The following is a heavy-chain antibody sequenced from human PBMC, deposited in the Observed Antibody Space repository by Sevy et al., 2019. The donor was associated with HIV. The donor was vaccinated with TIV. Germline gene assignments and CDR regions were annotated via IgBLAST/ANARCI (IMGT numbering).Heavy chain of an antibody. CDR3: ARVGGEQQLAFDY. J-gene: IGHJ4*02. CDR2: INAGNGNT. Sequence: ASVKVSCKASGYTFTSYAMHWVRQAPGQRLEWMGWINAGNGNTKYSQKFQDRVTITRDTSASTAYMELSSLRSEDTAVYYCARVGGEQQLAFDYWGQGTLVTVSS. V-gene: IGHV1-3*01. D-gene: IGHD6-13*01. CDR1: GYTFTSYA.